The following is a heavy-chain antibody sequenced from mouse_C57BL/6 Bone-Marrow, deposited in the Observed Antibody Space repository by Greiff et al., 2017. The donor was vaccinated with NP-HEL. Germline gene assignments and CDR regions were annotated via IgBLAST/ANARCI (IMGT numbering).Heavy chain of an antibody. CDR1: GYTFTSYG. Sequence: QVQLQQSGAELARPGASVKLSCKASGYTFTSYGISWVKQRTGQGLEWIGEIYPRSGNTYYNEKFKGKATLTADKSSSTAYMELRSLTSEDSAVYFCARRYYYGGYWGQGTLVTVSA. V-gene: IGHV1-81*01. J-gene: IGHJ3*02. CDR3: ARRYYYGGY. CDR2: IYPRSGNT. D-gene: IGHD1-1*01.